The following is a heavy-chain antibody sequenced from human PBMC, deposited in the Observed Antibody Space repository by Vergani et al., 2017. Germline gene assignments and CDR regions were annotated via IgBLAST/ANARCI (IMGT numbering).Heavy chain of an antibody. V-gene: IGHV3-23*01. J-gene: IGHJ4*02. D-gene: IGHD3-22*01. CDR1: GFTFSTYA. Sequence: VQLLESGGGLVQPGGSLRLSCAASGFTFSTYAMTWVRQAPGKGLEWVSTISSNGGNTYYADSVKCRFTFSRDTSKNTLSLQMNSLTAEDTAIYYCAGPQGTSSYYYGGFDYWGQGILVTVSS. CDR2: ISSNGGNT. CDR3: AGPQGTSSYYYGGFDY.